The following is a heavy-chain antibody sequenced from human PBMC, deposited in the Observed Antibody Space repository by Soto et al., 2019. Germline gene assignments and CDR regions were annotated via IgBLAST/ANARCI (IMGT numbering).Heavy chain of an antibody. Sequence: PSQTLSLTCGISGSSVSSNSAAWNWIRQSPSRGLEWLGRTYYRSKWYNDYAVSVKGRVTINPDTSKNQFSLQLNSVTPEDTATYYCARGVVVAATAGRVVWGEGTTVTVSS. CDR3: ARGVVVAATAGRVV. CDR1: GSSVSSNSAA. CDR2: TYYRSKWYN. J-gene: IGHJ6*04. V-gene: IGHV6-1*01. D-gene: IGHD2-15*01.